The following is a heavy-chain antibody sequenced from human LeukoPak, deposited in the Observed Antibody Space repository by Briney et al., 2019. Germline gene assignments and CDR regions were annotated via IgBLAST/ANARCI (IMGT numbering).Heavy chain of an antibody. Sequence: PGGSLRLSCAPTGLTFSIYGIHRDRQGRGKGLEYEDGIRYDGSRKYYGDSVKGRFTIFRDNSKNTLYLQMNDLRPEDTAVYYCAKSDKLDIWRGPWGQGTVVTVSS. CDR3: AKSDKLDIWRGP. J-gene: IGHJ5*02. V-gene: IGHV3-30*02. CDR1: GLTFSIYG. D-gene: IGHD3-3*01. CDR2: IRYDGSRK.